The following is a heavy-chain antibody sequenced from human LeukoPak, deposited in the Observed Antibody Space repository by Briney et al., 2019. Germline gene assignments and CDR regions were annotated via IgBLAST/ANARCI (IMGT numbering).Heavy chain of an antibody. CDR3: ARSTYSGSYYYFDY. CDR1: GFTFSDYY. Sequence: PGGSLRLSCAASGFTFSDYYMSWLRQAPGKGLEWVSYISSRGSNKHYADSVKGRFTISRDNAKNSLYLQMNSLRVEDTAVYYCARSTYSGSYYYFDYWGQGTLVTVSS. J-gene: IGHJ4*02. D-gene: IGHD1-26*01. V-gene: IGHV3-11*01. CDR2: ISSRGSNK.